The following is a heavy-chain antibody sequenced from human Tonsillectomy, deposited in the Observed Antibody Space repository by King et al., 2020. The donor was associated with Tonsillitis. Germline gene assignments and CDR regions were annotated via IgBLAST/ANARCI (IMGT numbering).Heavy chain of an antibody. CDR2: ISGSGGST. CDR1: GFTFSSYA. Sequence: VQLVESGGGLVQPGGSLRLSCAASGFTFSSYAMSWVRQAPGKGLEWVSAISGSGGSTYYADSVKGRFTIPRENSKNTLYLKMNSLRAEDTAVYYCAKDLEFGELLLHAFDIWGQGTMVTVSS. V-gene: IGHV3-23*04. CDR3: AKDLEFGELLLHAFDI. D-gene: IGHD3-10*01. J-gene: IGHJ3*02.